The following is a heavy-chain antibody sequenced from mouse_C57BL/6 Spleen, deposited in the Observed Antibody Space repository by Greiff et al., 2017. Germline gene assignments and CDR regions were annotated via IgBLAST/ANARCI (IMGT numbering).Heavy chain of an antibody. CDR1: GYTFTSYG. J-gene: IGHJ4*01. D-gene: IGHD1-1*01. CDR2: IYPRSGNT. Sequence: QVQLQQSGAELARPGASVKLSCKASGYTFTSYGISWVKQRTGQGLEWIGEIYPRSGNTYYNEKFKGKATLTADKSSSTAYMELRSLTSEDSAVYFCAGYGTTVVAKGYYAMDYWGQGTSVTVSS. V-gene: IGHV1-81*01. CDR3: AGYGTTVVAKGYYAMDY.